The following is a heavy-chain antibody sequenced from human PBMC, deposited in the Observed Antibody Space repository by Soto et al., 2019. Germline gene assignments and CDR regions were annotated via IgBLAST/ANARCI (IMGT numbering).Heavy chain of an antibody. CDR3: ARGRTRALDY. CDR1: GYIFTSQG. D-gene: IGHD1-7*01. V-gene: IGHV1-18*01. J-gene: IGHJ4*02. CDR2: ISTYNGNP. Sequence: QIQLVQSGAEVKKPGASVKVSCKASGYIFTSQGISWVRQAPGQGLEWKGWISTYNGNPNYAQKLQGRVTMTTNTSTTTAFLELRSLTSDATAVYYCARGRTRALDYWGQGTPVIVSS.